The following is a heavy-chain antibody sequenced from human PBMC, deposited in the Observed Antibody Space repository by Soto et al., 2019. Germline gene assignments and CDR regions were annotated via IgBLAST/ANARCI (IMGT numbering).Heavy chain of an antibody. CDR1: GGTCRNYP. J-gene: IGHJ4*02. Sequence: QVQLVQSGTEVKKPGSSVKVSCKASGGTCRNYPINWVRQAPWQGLEWMGSIFPLTDIPDYAQNFQARLTISSDKSTXXXXXXXXXXXXXXXXXXXXXXXXXXXLTYFESWGQGTLVTVSS. CDR2: IFPLTDIP. V-gene: IGHV1-69*02. CDR3: XXXXXXXLTYFES.